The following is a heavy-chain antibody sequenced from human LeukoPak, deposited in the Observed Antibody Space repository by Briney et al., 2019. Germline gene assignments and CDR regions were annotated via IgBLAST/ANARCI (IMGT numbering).Heavy chain of an antibody. V-gene: IGHV1-18*01. J-gene: IGHJ4*02. CDR3: ARDPTYYDILTGYGGGTTIDY. CDR1: GYTFTSYG. Sequence: ASVKVSCKASGYTFTSYGVSWVRQAPGQGLEWMGWISAYNGNTNYAQKLQGRVTMTTDTSTSTAYMELGSLRSDDTAVYYCARDPTYYDILTGYGGGTTIDYWGQGTLVTVSS. CDR2: ISAYNGNT. D-gene: IGHD3-9*01.